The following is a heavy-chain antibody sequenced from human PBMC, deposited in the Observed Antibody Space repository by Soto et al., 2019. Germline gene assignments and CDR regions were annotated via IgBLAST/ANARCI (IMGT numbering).Heavy chain of an antibody. V-gene: IGHV1-69*12. CDR3: ARATDRQQLGRNYYYIMDV. CDR2: IMPVFPTP. D-gene: IGHD4-4*01. CDR1: GGTFRTSA. Sequence: QVQLVQSGAEVKKPGSSVKVSCKTSGGTFRTSAISWVRQAPGQGLEWMGGIMPVFPTPDYAQKFQGRVTLTAAESTGTAYMELSSTRSEDTAVYYCARATDRQQLGRNYYYIMDVWGQGTTVTVSS. J-gene: IGHJ6*01.